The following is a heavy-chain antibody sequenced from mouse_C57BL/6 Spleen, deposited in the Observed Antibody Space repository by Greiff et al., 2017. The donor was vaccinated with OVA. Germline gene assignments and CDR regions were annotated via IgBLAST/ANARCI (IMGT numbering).Heavy chain of an antibody. Sequence: EVQLQQSVAELVRPGASVKLSCTASGFNIKNTYMHWVKQRPEQGLEWIGRIDPANGNTKYAPKFQGKATITADTSSNTAYLQLSSLTSEDTAIYYCARSNYGSSPRWYFDVWGTGTTVTVSS. J-gene: IGHJ1*03. CDR2: IDPANGNT. V-gene: IGHV14-3*01. D-gene: IGHD1-1*01. CDR1: GFNIKNTY. CDR3: ARSNYGSSPRWYFDV.